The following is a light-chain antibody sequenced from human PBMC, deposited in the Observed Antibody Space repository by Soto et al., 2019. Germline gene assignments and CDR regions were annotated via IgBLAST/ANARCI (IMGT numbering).Light chain of an antibody. CDR2: GAS. Sequence: EIVMTQSPATLSVSPGERATLSCRASQSISSTLAWYQQKPGQAPRLLIYGASARATGIPARFSGSGSGIEFTLTISGLQSEDFAVYYCQQYNNWPITFGQGTRLEIK. J-gene: IGKJ5*01. V-gene: IGKV3-15*01. CDR1: QSISST. CDR3: QQYNNWPIT.